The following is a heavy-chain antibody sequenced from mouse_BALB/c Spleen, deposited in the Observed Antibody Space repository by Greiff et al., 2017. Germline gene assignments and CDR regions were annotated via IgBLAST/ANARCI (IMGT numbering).Heavy chain of an antibody. V-gene: IGHV3-2*02. CDR3: ARKGLYAMDY. J-gene: IGHJ4*01. CDR2: ISYSGST. Sequence: EVQGVESGPGLVKPSQSLSLTCTVTGYSITSDYAWNWIRQFPGNKLEWMGYISYSGSTSYNPSLKSRISITRDTSKNQFFLQLNSVTTEDTATYYCARKGLYAMDYWGQGTSVTVSS. CDR1: GYSITSDYA.